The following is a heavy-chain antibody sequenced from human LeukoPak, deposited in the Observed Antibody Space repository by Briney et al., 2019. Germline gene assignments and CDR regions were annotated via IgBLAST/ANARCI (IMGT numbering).Heavy chain of an antibody. CDR3: ARGGGWSPYYFDY. Sequence: PSETLSLTCTVSGGSINSYYWSWIRQPPGKGLEWIGYIYYSGTTSYNPSLRSRVTISVDTSKNQFSLKLNSVTAADTAIYYCARGGGWSPYYFDYWGQGTLVTVSS. D-gene: IGHD6-19*01. CDR2: IYYSGTT. J-gene: IGHJ4*02. V-gene: IGHV4-59*01. CDR1: GGSINSYY.